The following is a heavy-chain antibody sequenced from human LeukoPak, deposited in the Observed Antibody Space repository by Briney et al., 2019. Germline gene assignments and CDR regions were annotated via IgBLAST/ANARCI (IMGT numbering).Heavy chain of an antibody. CDR1: GFTFSNYA. CDR2: IHYSGGST. J-gene: IGHJ4*02. V-gene: IGHV3-23*01. CDR3: AKVIREVDMSHDY. D-gene: IGHD5-24*01. Sequence: GGSLRFSCAASGFTFSNYAMSGVRQATGKGLEWVSSIHYSGGSTYYADSVKGRFTISRDNSKNTLYLQMNSLRVEDTAVYYCAKVIREVDMSHDYWGQGALVTVSS.